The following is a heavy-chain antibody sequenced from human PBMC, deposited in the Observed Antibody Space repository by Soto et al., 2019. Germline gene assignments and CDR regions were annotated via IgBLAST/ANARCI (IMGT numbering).Heavy chain of an antibody. CDR2: IYGGGTT. Sequence: EVQLVESGGGWIQPGGSLRLSCAASGFAVSSKYMTWVRQAPGKGLEWVSVIYGGGTTYYADSVKGRFTISRDTSKNTLYLQMSSLRAEDTAVYYCVQTTGWPGFDFWGQGTRVTVSS. CDR3: VQTTGWPGFDF. CDR1: GFAVSSKY. V-gene: IGHV3-53*01. D-gene: IGHD6-19*01. J-gene: IGHJ4*02.